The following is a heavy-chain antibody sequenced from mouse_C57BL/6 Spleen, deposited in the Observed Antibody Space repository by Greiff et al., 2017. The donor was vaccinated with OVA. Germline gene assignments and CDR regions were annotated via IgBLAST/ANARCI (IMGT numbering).Heavy chain of an antibody. V-gene: IGHV5-17*01. D-gene: IGHD2-3*01. CDR2: ISSGSSTI. CDR3: ARDLDGYYDYAMDY. J-gene: IGHJ4*01. Sequence: EVQGVESGGGLVKPGGSLKLSCAASGFTFSDYGMHWVRQAPEKWLEWVAYISSGSSTIYYADTVKGRFTISRDNAKNTLFLQMTSLRSEDTAMYYCARDLDGYYDYAMDYWGQGTSVTVSS. CDR1: GFTFSDYG.